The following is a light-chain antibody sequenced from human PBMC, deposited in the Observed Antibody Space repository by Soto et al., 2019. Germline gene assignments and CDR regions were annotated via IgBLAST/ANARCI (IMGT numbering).Light chain of an antibody. CDR3: QQHSSWPLT. J-gene: IGKJ4*01. Sequence: EIVMTQSPATLSVSPGDRVTLSCRASQSIRSNYLAWYQQKPGQAPRLLIYGISTRATGFPARFSGGGSGTEFTLTISSLQSEDLAVYYCQQHSSWPLTFGGGTKVEIK. V-gene: IGKV3-15*01. CDR2: GIS. CDR1: QSIRSN.